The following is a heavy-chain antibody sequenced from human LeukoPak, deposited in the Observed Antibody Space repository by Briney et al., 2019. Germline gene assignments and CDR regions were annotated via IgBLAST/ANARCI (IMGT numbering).Heavy chain of an antibody. V-gene: IGHV3-74*01. CDR3: ARDPGSVWLEYMDV. J-gene: IGHJ6*03. CDR1: GFTFSDTW. CDR2: IRSDGSDT. D-gene: IGHD6-19*01. Sequence: PGGSLRLSCAASGFTFSDTWMHWVRQAPGEGLVWVSRIRSDGSDTRYAESVKGRFTISRDNAKNSLYLQMNSLRAEDTAVYYCARDPGSVWLEYMDVWGKGTTVTISS.